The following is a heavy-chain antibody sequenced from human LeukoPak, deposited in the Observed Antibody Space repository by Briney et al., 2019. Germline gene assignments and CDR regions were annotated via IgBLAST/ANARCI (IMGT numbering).Heavy chain of an antibody. CDR3: ARFDIVVVVAATGALDY. V-gene: IGHV3-30-3*01. D-gene: IGHD2-15*01. Sequence: GGSLRLSCAASGCTFSSYAMHWVRKAPGKGLEWVAVISYDGSNKYYADSVKGRFTISRDNSKNTLYLQMNSLRAEDTAVYYCARFDIVVVVAATGALDYWGQGTLVTVSS. CDR2: ISYDGSNK. J-gene: IGHJ4*02. CDR1: GCTFSSYA.